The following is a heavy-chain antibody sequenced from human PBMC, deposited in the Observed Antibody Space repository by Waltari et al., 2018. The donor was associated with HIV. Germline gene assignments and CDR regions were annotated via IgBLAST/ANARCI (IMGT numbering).Heavy chain of an antibody. CDR1: GITFKNAW. Sequence: VQLVESGGALVTPGGYLKLSCAVSGITFKNAWLSWVRQAPGKGLQWLGHIRSKTDGGATDYAAPLSGRFAISTDDFNNTMFLEMKTLKVDDTAVYYCTTFEMGTTRNFWGQGTLVTVSS. D-gene: IGHD1-26*01. CDR2: IRSKTDGGAT. J-gene: IGHJ4*02. V-gene: IGHV3-15*02. CDR3: TTFEMGTTRNF.